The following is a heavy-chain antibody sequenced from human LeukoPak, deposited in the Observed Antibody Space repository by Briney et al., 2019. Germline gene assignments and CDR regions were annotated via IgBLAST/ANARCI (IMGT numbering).Heavy chain of an antibody. V-gene: IGHV1-2*02. CDR1: GYTFTGYY. CDR3: ARVPNYDFWSGPYYYYMDV. Sequence: ASVKVSCKASGYTFTGYYMHWVRQAPGQGLECMGWINPNSGGTNYAQKFQGRVTMTRDTSISTAYMELSRLRSDDTAVYYCARVPNYDFWSGPYYYYMDVWGKGTTVTVSS. D-gene: IGHD3-3*01. J-gene: IGHJ6*03. CDR2: INPNSGGT.